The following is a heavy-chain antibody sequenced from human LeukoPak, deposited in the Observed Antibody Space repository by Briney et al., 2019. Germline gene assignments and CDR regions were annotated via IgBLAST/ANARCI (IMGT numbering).Heavy chain of an antibody. Sequence: SETLSLTCAVYIDSFSNYHWNWIRQTPAKGMEWIGEVNESGGTNISPSLRSRVTISVDTSKNQFSLKLSSVTAADTAVYYCARRRYCSGGSCYSGYFDYWGQGTLVTVSS. CDR3: ARRRYCSGGSCYSGYFDY. V-gene: IGHV4-34*01. D-gene: IGHD2-15*01. J-gene: IGHJ4*02. CDR1: IDSFSNYH. CDR2: VNESGGT.